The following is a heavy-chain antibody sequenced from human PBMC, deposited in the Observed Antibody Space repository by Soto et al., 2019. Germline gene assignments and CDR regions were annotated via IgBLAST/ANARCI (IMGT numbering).Heavy chain of an antibody. CDR1: GFTFINNV. Sequence: GGSLTLSCAASGFTFINNVLSWVRQAPGKGLDWVSGITGSGRDTYYADSVKGRFTISRDNSKNMVFLQMNSLRAEDTDLYYCAKNGLDNSPSAIDSWGPGTLVTVSS. D-gene: IGHD2-8*01. CDR2: ITGSGRDT. V-gene: IGHV3-23*01. CDR3: AKNGLDNSPSAIDS. J-gene: IGHJ4*02.